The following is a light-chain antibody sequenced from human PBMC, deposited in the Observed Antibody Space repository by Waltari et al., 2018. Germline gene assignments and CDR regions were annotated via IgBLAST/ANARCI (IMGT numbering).Light chain of an antibody. Sequence: QSVLTQPPSASGTPGQKVTLSCNGSSSHIGSNYVYWYQQLPGPAPKLLIFKNTQRPTGVAARFSDSKSGTSASMAINGLRSEDEADYYCAAWDDSLSGLVLGAGTKVTVL. J-gene: IGLJ3*02. CDR3: AAWDDSLSGLV. V-gene: IGLV1-47*01. CDR2: KNT. CDR1: SSHIGSNY.